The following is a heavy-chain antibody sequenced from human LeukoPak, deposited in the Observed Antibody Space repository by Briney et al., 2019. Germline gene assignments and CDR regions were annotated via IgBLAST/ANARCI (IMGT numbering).Heavy chain of an antibody. J-gene: IGHJ4*02. V-gene: IGHV3-73*01. Sequence: GGSLRLSCAASGFTFSGSALHWVRQASGKGLEWVGRIRSTANGYATAYAASVKGRFTISRDDSKNTAYLQMYSLRAEDTAVYYCARVGKNGWDFDHWGQGTLVTVSS. CDR1: GFTFSGSA. D-gene: IGHD6-19*01. CDR3: ARVGKNGWDFDH. CDR2: IRSTANGYAT.